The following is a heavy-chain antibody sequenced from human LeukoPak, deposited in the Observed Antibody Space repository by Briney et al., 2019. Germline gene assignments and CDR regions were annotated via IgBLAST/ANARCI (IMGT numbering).Heavy chain of an antibody. Sequence: GGSLRLSCVGSGFTFSVQWVRQVPGKGLEWLTFIRHDGTDQHYADSVRGRFTISRDNSKNTVYLQMNSLRPEDTALYYCAKDGNWASVSWGQGTLVTVSS. J-gene: IGHJ5*02. V-gene: IGHV3-30*02. D-gene: IGHD7-27*01. CDR3: AKDGNWASVS. CDR2: IRHDGTDQ. CDR1: GFTFS.